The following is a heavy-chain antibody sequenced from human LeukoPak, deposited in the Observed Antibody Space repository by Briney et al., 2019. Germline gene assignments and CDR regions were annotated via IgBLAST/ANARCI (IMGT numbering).Heavy chain of an antibody. CDR1: GYTFTGYY. J-gene: IGHJ4*02. CDR2: ISGYNGDT. V-gene: IGHV1-18*04. D-gene: IGHD3-22*01. CDR3: AREILLGYYDSSGYYPKRILEVRGSFDY. Sequence: GASVKVSCKASGYTFTGYYMHWVRQAPGQGLEWMGWISGYNGDTNYAQKFQGRVTITADKSTSTAYMELSSLRSEDTAVYYCAREILLGYYDSSGYYPKRILEVRGSFDYWGQGTLVTVSS.